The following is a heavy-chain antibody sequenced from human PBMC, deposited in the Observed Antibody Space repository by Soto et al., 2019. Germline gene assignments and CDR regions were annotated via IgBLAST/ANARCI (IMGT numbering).Heavy chain of an antibody. CDR2: IYYSGST. CDR3: TREATVTTNKGVVDY. J-gene: IGHJ4*02. Sequence: QVQLQESGPGLVKPSQTLSLTCTVSGGSISSGDYYWSWISQPPGEGLEWIGYIYYSGSTYYNPSLKSRVTISVDTSKNQFSLKLSSVTAADTAVYYCTREATVTTNKGVVDYWGQGTLVTVSS. V-gene: IGHV4-30-4*01. CDR1: GGSISSGDYY. D-gene: IGHD4-17*01.